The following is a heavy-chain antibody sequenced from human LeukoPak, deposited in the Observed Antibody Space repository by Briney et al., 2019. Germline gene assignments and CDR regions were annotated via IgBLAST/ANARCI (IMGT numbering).Heavy chain of an antibody. Sequence: GASVKVSCKASGGTFSSYAISWVRQAPGQGLEWMGRIIPILGIANYAQKFQGRVTITADKSTSTAYMELSSLRSEDTAVYYCASGPYYYDSGVFDYWGQGTLVTVSS. CDR1: GGTFSSYA. CDR3: ASGPYYYDSGVFDY. J-gene: IGHJ4*02. D-gene: IGHD3-22*01. V-gene: IGHV1-69*04. CDR2: IIPILGIA.